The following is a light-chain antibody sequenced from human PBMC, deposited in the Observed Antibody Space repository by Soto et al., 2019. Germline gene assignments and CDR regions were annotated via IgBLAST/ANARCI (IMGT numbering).Light chain of an antibody. V-gene: IGKV1-5*01. CDR2: DVS. CDR1: QSISRW. Sequence: DIQMTQSPSTLSASVGDRVTITCRASQSISRWLAWHQQKPGKAPKVLIYDVSSLERGVPSRFSGSGSGTEFTLTISSLQPDDFATYYCQQYDTDPYTFGQGTKVDIK. J-gene: IGKJ2*01. CDR3: QQYDTDPYT.